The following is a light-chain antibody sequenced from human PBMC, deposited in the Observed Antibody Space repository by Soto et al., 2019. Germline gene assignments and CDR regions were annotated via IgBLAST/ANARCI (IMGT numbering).Light chain of an antibody. J-gene: IGKJ1*01. CDR3: QQYGSSGT. Sequence: EIVLTPSPGTVSLSPVERATLSCRASQSVTSSYLAWYQQKPGQAPRLLIYGVSSRATGIPDRFSGSGAGTDFTLTISRLEPEDFAVYYCQQYGSSGTFGQGTKVDIK. CDR2: GVS. V-gene: IGKV3-20*01. CDR1: QSVTSSY.